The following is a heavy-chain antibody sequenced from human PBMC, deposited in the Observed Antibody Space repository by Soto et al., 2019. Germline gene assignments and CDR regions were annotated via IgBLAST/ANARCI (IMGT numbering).Heavy chain of an antibody. Sequence: SETLSLTCTVSGGSISSGGYYWSWIRXHPGKXLEWIGYIYYSGSTYYNPSLKSRVTISVDTSKNQFSLKLSSVTAADTAVYYCARAPYYYDSSGYYAEYYFDYWGQGTLVTVSS. D-gene: IGHD3-22*01. V-gene: IGHV4-31*03. CDR1: GGSISSGGYY. CDR3: ARAPYYYDSSGYYAEYYFDY. J-gene: IGHJ4*02. CDR2: IYYSGST.